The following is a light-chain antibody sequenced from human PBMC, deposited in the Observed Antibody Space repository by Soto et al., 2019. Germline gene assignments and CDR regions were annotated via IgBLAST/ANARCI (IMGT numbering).Light chain of an antibody. CDR2: NTG. V-gene: IGLV8-61*01. CDR1: AGSVSSGYY. CDR3: QSYDSSLISYV. J-gene: IGLJ1*01. Sequence: QTVLTQEPSFSVSPGGTVTLTCGLSAGSVSSGYYPTWYQQSPGQAPRTLIFNTGTRSSGVPDRFSGSKSGTSASLAITGLQAEDEADYYCQSYDSSLISYVFGTGTKLTVL.